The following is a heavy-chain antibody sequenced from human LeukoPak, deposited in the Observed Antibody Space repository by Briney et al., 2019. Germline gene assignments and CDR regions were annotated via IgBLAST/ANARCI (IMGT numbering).Heavy chain of an antibody. CDR2: ISASGDIT. CDR3: AKARATYDSGIPYWHFDL. Sequence: PGGSLRLSFSASGFTFNNYAMSWVRQAPGKGPEWVSAISASGDITWYADSVKGRFTVSRDNSKSTLYLQMNSLRVEDTAVYYCAKARATYDSGIPYWHFDLWGRGTLVTVSS. V-gene: IGHV3-23*01. D-gene: IGHD3-10*01. CDR1: GFTFNNYA. J-gene: IGHJ2*01.